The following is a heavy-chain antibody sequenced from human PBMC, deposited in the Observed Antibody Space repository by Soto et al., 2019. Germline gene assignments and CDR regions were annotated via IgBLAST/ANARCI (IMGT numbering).Heavy chain of an antibody. CDR1: GGSFSGYY. V-gene: IGHV4-34*01. CDR2: INHSGST. Sequence: SETLSLTCAVYGGSFSGYYWSWIRQPPGKGLEWIGEINHSGSTNYNPSLKSRVTISVDTSKNQFSLKLSSVTAADTAVYYCVRGSVWFGEYLYYYGMDVWGQGTTVTVSS. D-gene: IGHD3-10*01. J-gene: IGHJ6*02. CDR3: VRGSVWFGEYLYYYGMDV.